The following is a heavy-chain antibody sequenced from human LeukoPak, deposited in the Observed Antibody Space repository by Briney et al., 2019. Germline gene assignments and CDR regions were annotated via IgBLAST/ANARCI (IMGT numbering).Heavy chain of an antibody. CDR2: IKQDGSEK. Sequence: GGSLRLTCAASGFTFSSYWMSWVRQAPGKGLEWVANIKQDGSEKYYVDSVKGRFTISRDNAKNSLYLQMNSLRAEDTAVYYCARHLSGVTGYTYGRGIDYWGQGTLVTVSS. CDR3: ARHLSGVTGYTYGRGIDY. J-gene: IGHJ4*02. CDR1: GFTFSSYW. D-gene: IGHD5-18*01. V-gene: IGHV3-7*01.